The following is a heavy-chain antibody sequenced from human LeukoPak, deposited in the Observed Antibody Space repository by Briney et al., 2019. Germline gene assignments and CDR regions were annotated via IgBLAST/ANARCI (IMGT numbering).Heavy chain of an antibody. CDR2: INSDGSST. D-gene: IGHD3-22*01. CDR1: GFTFSSYW. V-gene: IGHV3-74*01. J-gene: IGHJ3*02. Sequence: GGSLRLSCAASGFTFSSYWMHWVRQAPGKGLVWVSRINSDGSSTSYADSVKGRFTISRDNAKNTLYLQMNSLRAEDTAVYYCASVSSGYDAFDIWGQGTMVTVSS. CDR3: ASVSSGYDAFDI.